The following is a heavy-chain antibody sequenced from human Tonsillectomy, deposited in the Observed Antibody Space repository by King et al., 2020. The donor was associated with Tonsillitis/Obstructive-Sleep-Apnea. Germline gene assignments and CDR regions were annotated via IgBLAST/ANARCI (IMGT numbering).Heavy chain of an antibody. V-gene: IGHV2-5*02. Sequence: TLKESGPTLVKPTQTLTLTCTFSGFSLSTSGVGVGWIRQPPGKALEWLALIYWDDDKRYSPSLRSRVTITKDTSKNQVVLTMTNMDPVETATYYCAQGLEELHRGGWFDPWGQGTLVTVSS. D-gene: IGHD1-7*01. J-gene: IGHJ5*02. CDR3: AQGLEELHRGGWFDP. CDR2: IYWDDDK. CDR1: GFSLSTSGVG.